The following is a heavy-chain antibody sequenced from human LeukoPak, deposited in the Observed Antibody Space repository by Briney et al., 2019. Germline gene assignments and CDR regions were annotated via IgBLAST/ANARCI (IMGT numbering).Heavy chain of an antibody. V-gene: IGHV3-74*01. CDR1: GFTFSSYW. J-gene: IGHJ1*01. CDR3: AKYLCATTCYRDFRH. D-gene: IGHD2-2*01. Sequence: PGGSLRLSCAASGFTFSSYWMHWVRQAPGKGLMWVSSIDGAGADIRYADSVKGRFTISRDNSNNTLYLHMTSLRAEDMAIYYCAKYLCATTCYRDFRHWGQGTLVTVSS. CDR2: IDGAGADI.